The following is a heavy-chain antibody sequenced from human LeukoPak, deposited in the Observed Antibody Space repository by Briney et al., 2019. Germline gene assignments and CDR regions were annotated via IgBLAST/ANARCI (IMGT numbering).Heavy chain of an antibody. CDR3: ARHLSSGDSSGYYLNWFDP. Sequence: SETLSLTCTVSGGSISSSSYYWGWIRQPPGKGLEWIVSIYYSGSTYYNPSLKSRVTISVGTSRNQFSLKLSSVTAAGTAVYYCARHLSSGDSSGYYLNWFDPWGQGPWSPSPQ. CDR1: GGSISSSSYY. D-gene: IGHD3-22*01. V-gene: IGHV4-39*01. CDR2: IYYSGST. J-gene: IGHJ5*02.